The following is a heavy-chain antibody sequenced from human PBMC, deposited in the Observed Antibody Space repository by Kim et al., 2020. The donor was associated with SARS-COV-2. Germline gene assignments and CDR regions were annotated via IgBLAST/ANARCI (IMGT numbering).Heavy chain of an antibody. Sequence: ASVKVSCKASGYTFTTYGINWVRQAPGQGLEWMGWISAYSDNTNYAQKLQSRVTMTTDTSATTAYMELRRLTSDDTAVYYCARDREGRTRDDYSLVWGQGTLVTVSS. CDR2: ISAYSDNT. CDR3: ARDREGRTRDDYSLV. V-gene: IGHV1-18*01. D-gene: IGHD4-4*01. J-gene: IGHJ4*02. CDR1: GYTFTTYG.